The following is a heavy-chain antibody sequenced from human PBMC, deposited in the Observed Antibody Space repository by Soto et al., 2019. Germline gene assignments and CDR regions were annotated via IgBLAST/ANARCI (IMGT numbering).Heavy chain of an antibody. CDR1: GGSISVYC. V-gene: IGHV4-59*01. Sequence: SESLSLTCTISGGSISVYCWSWIRQPPGQALEWIGYIYDSGSPYNNPSLRSRVIISADTSKNQISLKLTSATAADTAVYYCARGVGSSPPRYWGRGTLVTVSS. J-gene: IGHJ4*02. D-gene: IGHD1-26*01. CDR2: IYDSGSP. CDR3: ARGVGSSPPRY.